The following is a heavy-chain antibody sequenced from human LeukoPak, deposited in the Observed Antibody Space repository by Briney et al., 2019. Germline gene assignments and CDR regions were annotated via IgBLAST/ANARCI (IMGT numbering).Heavy chain of an antibody. Sequence: RPGGSLRLSCAASGFTFSSYAMHWVRQAPGKGLEWVANIKQDGSEKNYVDSVKGRFTISRDNAKNSLYLQMNSLRAEDTAVYYCASGLELDYWGQGTLVTVSS. V-gene: IGHV3-7*03. CDR2: IKQDGSEK. CDR3: ASGLELDY. J-gene: IGHJ4*02. CDR1: GFTFSSYA.